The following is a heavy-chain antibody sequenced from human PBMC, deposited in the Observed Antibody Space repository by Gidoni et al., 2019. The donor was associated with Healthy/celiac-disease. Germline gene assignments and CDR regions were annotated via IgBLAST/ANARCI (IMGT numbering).Heavy chain of an antibody. D-gene: IGHD5-12*01. V-gene: IGHV5-51*01. CDR1: GYSFNTYW. J-gene: IGHJ3*02. CDR3: ARSYYSGYDVDGFEI. Sequence: EVQLVQSGAEVKKPGESLKISCKGFGYSFNTYWIGWVRQMPGKGLEWMGIIYPGDSDPRYSPSFEGQVTISADKSISTAYLQWGSLKASDTAMYYCARSYYSGYDVDGFEIWGQGTMVTVSS. CDR2: IYPGDSDP.